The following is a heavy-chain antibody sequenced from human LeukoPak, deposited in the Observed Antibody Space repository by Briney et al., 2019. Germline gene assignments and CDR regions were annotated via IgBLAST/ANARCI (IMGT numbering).Heavy chain of an antibody. CDR3: ARESGAYGGKAPYWYFDL. CDR2: XGXSNSKV. D-gene: IGHD4-23*01. J-gene: IGHJ2*01. CDR1: EXTFSSHS. V-gene: IGHV3-48*04. Sequence: PGRSXXLSCAASEXTFSSHSMNWVRQAPGXXXXXXSYXGXSNSKVYYAASVKGRFTISRDNAKNSLYLQMNSLRAEDTALYYCARESGAYGGKAPYWYFDLWGRGTLVTVSS.